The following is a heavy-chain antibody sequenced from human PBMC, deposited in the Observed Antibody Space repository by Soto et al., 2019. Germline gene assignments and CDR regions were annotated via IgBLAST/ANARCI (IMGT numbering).Heavy chain of an antibody. CDR2: INHSGST. Sequence: SETLSLTCAVYGGSFSGYYWSWIRQPPGKGLEWIGEINHSGSTNYNPSLKSRVTISVDTSKNQFSLKLSSVTAADTAVYYCARRILGYCSGGSCFNWFDPWGQGTLVTVSS. V-gene: IGHV4-34*01. D-gene: IGHD2-15*01. CDR1: GGSFSGYY. J-gene: IGHJ5*02. CDR3: ARRILGYCSGGSCFNWFDP.